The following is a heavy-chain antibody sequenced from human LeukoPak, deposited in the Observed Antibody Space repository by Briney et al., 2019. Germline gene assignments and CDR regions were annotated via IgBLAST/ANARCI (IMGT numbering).Heavy chain of an antibody. J-gene: IGHJ4*02. Sequence: PGGSLRLSCAASGFTFSSYGMHWVRQAPGKGLEWVAVISNDGSNKYYADSVKGRFTISRDNSKNTLYLQMNSLRADDTAVYYCAKSCNSGNCYNNYWGQGTLVTVSS. CDR3: AKSCNSGNCYNNY. V-gene: IGHV3-30*18. CDR1: GFTFSSYG. CDR2: ISNDGSNK. D-gene: IGHD2-15*01.